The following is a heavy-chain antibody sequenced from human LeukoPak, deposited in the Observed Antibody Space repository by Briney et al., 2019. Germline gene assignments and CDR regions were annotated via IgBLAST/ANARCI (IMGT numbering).Heavy chain of an antibody. CDR3: AKDRDGYNYFYFDY. CDR1: GFDFFNYA. J-gene: IGHJ4*02. CDR2: ISGSGGST. Sequence: GGSLRLSCAASGFDFFNYAMSWVRQAPGKGLEWVSAISGSGGSTYYADSVKGRFTISRDNSKNTLYLQMNSLRAEDTAVYYCAKDRDGYNYFYFDYWGQGTLVTVSS. V-gene: IGHV3-23*01. D-gene: IGHD5-24*01.